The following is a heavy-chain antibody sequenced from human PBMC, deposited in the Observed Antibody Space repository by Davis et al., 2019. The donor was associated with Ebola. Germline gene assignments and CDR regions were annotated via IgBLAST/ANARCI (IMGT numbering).Heavy chain of an antibody. V-gene: IGHV1-69*04. CDR1: GGTFNSYA. Sequence: SVKVSCKASGGTFNSYAIGWVRQAPGQGLEWVGRIITVVDIPYYTEKFQGRVTLTADTSTITAYLELSSLTSEDTAVYYCARLGFGGNPLGDWGQGTLVTVSS. CDR2: IITVVDIP. CDR3: ARLGFGGNPLGD. D-gene: IGHD4-23*01. J-gene: IGHJ4*02.